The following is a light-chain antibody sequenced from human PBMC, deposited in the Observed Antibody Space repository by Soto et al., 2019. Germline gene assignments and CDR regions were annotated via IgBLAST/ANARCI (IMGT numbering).Light chain of an antibody. CDR2: GAS. J-gene: IGKJ5*01. CDR3: QQYTGPPTT. Sequence: DIILTQSPDTLSLSPGERATLSCRASQTVSSNYLAWCQKRPGQAPRLLIYGASTRAAGIPDRFSGSGSGTDFTLTITRLEPEESAVYFGQQYTGPPTTFGQGTRLEIK. CDR1: QTVSSNY. V-gene: IGKV3-20*01.